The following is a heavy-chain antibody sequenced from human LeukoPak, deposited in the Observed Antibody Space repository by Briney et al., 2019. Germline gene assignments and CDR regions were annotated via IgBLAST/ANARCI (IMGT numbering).Heavy chain of an antibody. V-gene: IGHV4-34*01. Sequence: PSKTLSLSCAVYGGSFSDYYWTWIRQPPGKGLEWIGDINHSGSANYNPSLKSRVTISVDRSRNQFYLRLSPVTVADTALYYCARERASNNYNTWLDPWGQGTLVTVSS. CDR2: INHSGSA. CDR1: GGSFSDYY. D-gene: IGHD4-11*01. CDR3: ARERASNNYNTWLDP. J-gene: IGHJ5*02.